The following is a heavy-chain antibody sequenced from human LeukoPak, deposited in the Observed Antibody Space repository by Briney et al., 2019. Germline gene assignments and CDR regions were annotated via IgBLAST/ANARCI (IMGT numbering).Heavy chain of an antibody. CDR1: GFTFSSYA. D-gene: IGHD2-2*01. J-gene: IGHJ4*02. CDR2: ISGSGGST. V-gene: IGHV3-23*01. Sequence: GGSLRLSCAASGFTFSSYAMSWVRQAPGKGLEWVSAISGSGGSTYYADSVKGRFTISRDNSKNTLYLQMNSLRAEDTAVHYCAKAGCSSTSCYAYYFDYWGQGTLVTVSS. CDR3: AKAGCSSTSCYAYYFDY.